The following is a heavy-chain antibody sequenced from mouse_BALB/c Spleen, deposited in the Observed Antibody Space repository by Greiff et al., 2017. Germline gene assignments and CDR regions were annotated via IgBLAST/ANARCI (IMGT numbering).Heavy chain of an antibody. CDR2: ISSGGSYT. Sequence: EVQLVESGGGLVKPGGSLKLSCAASGFTFSSYTMSWVRQTPEKRLEWVATISSGGSYTYYPDSVKGRFTISRDNAKNTLYLQMSSLKSEDTAMYYCTREGTPWYFDVWGAGTTVTVSS. D-gene: IGHD3-3*01. CDR3: TREGTPWYFDV. V-gene: IGHV5-6-4*01. J-gene: IGHJ1*01. CDR1: GFTFSSYT.